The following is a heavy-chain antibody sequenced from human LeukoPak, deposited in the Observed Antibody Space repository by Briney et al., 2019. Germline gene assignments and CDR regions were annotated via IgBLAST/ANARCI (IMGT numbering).Heavy chain of an antibody. J-gene: IGHJ6*03. CDR1: GFTFSSYG. Sequence: GGSLRLSCAAFGFTFSSYGMHWVRQAPGKGLEWVAVIWYDGSNKYYADSVKGRFTISRDNSKNTLYLQMNSLRAEDTAVYYCAKGQQLYYYYYMDVWGKGTTVTVSS. CDR2: IWYDGSNK. V-gene: IGHV3-33*06. CDR3: AKGQQLYYYYYMDV. D-gene: IGHD6-13*01.